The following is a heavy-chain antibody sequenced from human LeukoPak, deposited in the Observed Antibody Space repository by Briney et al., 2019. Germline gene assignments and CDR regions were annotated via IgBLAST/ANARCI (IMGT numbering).Heavy chain of an antibody. J-gene: IGHJ4*01. CDR2: IYNSGTT. Sequence: SETLSLTCTVSGDSISSTSYYWDWIRQPPGKGLEWIGSIYNSGTTYYNPSLKSRVTISVDTSKNQFSRKVSSLTAARTPIYYCASRVYGLGSFNYWGQGTLVTVSS. CDR1: GDSISSTSYY. CDR3: ASRVYGLGSFNY. V-gene: IGHV4-39*01. D-gene: IGHD3-10*01.